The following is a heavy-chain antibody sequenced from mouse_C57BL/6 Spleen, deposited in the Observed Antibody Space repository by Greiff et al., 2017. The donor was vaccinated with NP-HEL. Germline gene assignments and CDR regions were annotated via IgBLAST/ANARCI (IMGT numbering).Heavy chain of an antibody. J-gene: IGHJ1*03. CDR3: ARNGLGGNFWYFDV. Sequence: VQLQQSGAELVRPGASVKLSCKASGYTFTDYYINWVKQRPGQGLEWIARIYPGSGNTYYNEKFKGKATLTAEKSSSTAYMQLSSLTSEDSAVYFCARNGLGGNFWYFDVWGTGTTVTVSS. CDR2: IYPGSGNT. CDR1: GYTFTDYY. D-gene: IGHD2-1*01. V-gene: IGHV1-76*01.